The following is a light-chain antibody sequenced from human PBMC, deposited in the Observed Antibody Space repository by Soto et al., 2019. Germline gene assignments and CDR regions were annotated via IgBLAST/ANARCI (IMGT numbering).Light chain of an antibody. V-gene: IGKV3-20*01. CDR1: ESVRNNS. Sequence: LILTQSPGTLSLSPGERATLSCRASESVRNNSLAWYQQHPCQAPRLLIFGASSRATGIPDRFTGTGSGADFSLTISRLEPDDSAVYFCHHYGYGADTFGQGTKLEIK. J-gene: IGKJ2*01. CDR2: GAS. CDR3: HHYGYGADT.